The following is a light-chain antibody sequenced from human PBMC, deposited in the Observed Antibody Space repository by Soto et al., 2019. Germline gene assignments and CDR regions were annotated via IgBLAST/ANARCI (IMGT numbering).Light chain of an antibody. V-gene: IGKV3-15*01. CDR2: DAS. CDR3: LQYNNWPPMYT. CDR1: QIVSSN. Sequence: EIVMTHSPATLSVSPGERATLSCRASQIVSSNVAWYQQKAGQAPRLLINDASTRTTGIPARFSGSGSGTEFTLTISSLQSEDFAVYYCLQYNNWPPMYTFGQGTKLEIK. J-gene: IGKJ2*01.